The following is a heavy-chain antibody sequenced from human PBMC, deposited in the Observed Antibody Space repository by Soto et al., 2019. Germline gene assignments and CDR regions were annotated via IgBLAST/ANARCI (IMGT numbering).Heavy chain of an antibody. CDR3: ARSHLDYYDSSGYYLQDY. V-gene: IGHV4-34*01. D-gene: IGHD3-22*01. Sequence: QVQLQQWGAGLLKPSETLSLTCAVYGGSFSGYYWSWIRQPPGKGLEWIGEISHRGSTNYNPSLKSRVTISVDTSKNQFSLKLSSVTAADTAVYYCARSHLDYYDSSGYYLQDYWGQGTLVTVSS. CDR2: ISHRGST. J-gene: IGHJ4*02. CDR1: GGSFSGYY.